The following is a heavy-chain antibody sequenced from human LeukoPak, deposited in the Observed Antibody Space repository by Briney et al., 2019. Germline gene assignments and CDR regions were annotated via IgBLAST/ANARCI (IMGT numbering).Heavy chain of an antibody. Sequence: GESLKIPCKGSGYSFTSYWIGWVRQMPGKGLEWMGIIYPGDSDTRYSPSFQGQVTISADKSISTAYPQWSRLKASDTAMYDCAREARELTFDYWGQGTLVTVSS. D-gene: IGHD1-26*01. CDR2: IYPGDSDT. J-gene: IGHJ4*02. CDR1: GYSFTSYW. V-gene: IGHV5-51*01. CDR3: AREARELTFDY.